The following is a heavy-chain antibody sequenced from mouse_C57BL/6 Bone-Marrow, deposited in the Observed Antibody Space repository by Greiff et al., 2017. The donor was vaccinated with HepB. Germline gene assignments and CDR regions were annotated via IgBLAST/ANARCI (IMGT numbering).Heavy chain of an antibody. Sequence: LVESGAELVRPGASVTLSCKASGYTFTDYEMHWVKQTPVHGLEWIGAIDPETGGTAYNQKFKGKAILTADKSSSTAYMELRSLTSEDSAVYYCTRYGYSYYFDYWGQGTTLTVSS. CDR2: IDPETGGT. CDR1: GYTFTDYE. J-gene: IGHJ2*01. CDR3: TRYGYSYYFDY. D-gene: IGHD2-2*01. V-gene: IGHV1-15*01.